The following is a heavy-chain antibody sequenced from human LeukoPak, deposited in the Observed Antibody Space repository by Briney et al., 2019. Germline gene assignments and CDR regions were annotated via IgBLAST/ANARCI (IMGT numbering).Heavy chain of an antibody. CDR1: GFTFSVHA. J-gene: IGHJ4*02. Sequence: PGGSLRLSCAASGFTFSVHAMSWVRQAPGKGLEWVSVISESGDTTYYADSAKGRFTMSRDNSKNTLYLQMNSLRAEDTAVYYCAKVGWTSSDPSEYWGQGTLVTVSS. V-gene: IGHV3-23*01. D-gene: IGHD2-2*01. CDR3: AKVGWTSSDPSEY. CDR2: ISESGDTT.